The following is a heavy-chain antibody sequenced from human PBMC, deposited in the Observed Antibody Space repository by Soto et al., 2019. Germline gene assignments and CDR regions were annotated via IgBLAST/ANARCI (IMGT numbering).Heavy chain of an antibody. V-gene: IGHV1-24*01. Sequence: ASVNVSSEVSGYPLTELSMHWLRQAPGKGLQWTGGFDPEYGETIDAQKLQGRVTMTEDTSTDTAYMELSSLTSEDTVVYYCARVCGSWYLAAGAFDIGGQGTMVTVSS. J-gene: IGHJ3*02. D-gene: IGHD6-13*01. CDR3: ARVCGSWYLAAGAFDI. CDR1: GYPLTELS. CDR2: FDPEYGET.